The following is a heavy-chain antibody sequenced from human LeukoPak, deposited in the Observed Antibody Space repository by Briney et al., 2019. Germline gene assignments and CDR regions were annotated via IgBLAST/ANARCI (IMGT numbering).Heavy chain of an antibody. J-gene: IGHJ3*02. Sequence: GGSLRLSCAASGFIFSSYSMNWVRQAPGKGLEWVSSISSRSSYIYYADSAKGRFTISRDNAKDSLYLQMNSLRAEDTAVYYCASARGDCSSGWLRAFDIWGQGTMVTVSS. D-gene: IGHD6-19*01. CDR3: ASARGDCSSGWLRAFDI. CDR2: ISSRSSYI. CDR1: GFIFSSYS. V-gene: IGHV3-21*01.